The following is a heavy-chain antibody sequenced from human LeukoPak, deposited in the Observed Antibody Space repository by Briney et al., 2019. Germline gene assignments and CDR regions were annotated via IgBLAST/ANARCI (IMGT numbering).Heavy chain of an antibody. CDR3: AREIWFGEWVSPDAFDM. D-gene: IGHD3-10*01. V-gene: IGHV4-39*07. J-gene: IGHJ3*02. Sequence: SETLSLTCTVSGGSISSSSYYWGWIRQPPGKGLEWIGSIYYSGSTYYNPSLKSRVTISVDTSKNQFSLKLSSVTAADTAIYYCAREIWFGEWVSPDAFDMWGQGTVLIVSS. CDR1: GGSISSSSYY. CDR2: IYYSGST.